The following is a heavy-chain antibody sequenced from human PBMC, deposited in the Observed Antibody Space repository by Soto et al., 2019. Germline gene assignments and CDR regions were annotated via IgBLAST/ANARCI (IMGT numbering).Heavy chain of an antibody. Sequence: PGGSLRLSCAASGFTFSDYYMSWIRQAPGKGLEWVSYISSSSSYTNYADSVKGRFTISRDNTKNSLYLQINSLRAEDTAVYYCAAHPLSYYYDTSRAFDIWGQGTMVTVS. CDR1: GFTFSDYY. D-gene: IGHD3-22*01. V-gene: IGHV3-11*06. J-gene: IGHJ3*02. CDR3: AAHPLSYYYDTSRAFDI. CDR2: ISSSSSYT.